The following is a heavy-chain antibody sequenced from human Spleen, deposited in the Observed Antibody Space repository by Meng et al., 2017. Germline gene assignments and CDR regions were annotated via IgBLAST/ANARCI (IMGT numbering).Heavy chain of an antibody. J-gene: IGHJ4*02. CDR3: ARGPTTMAHDFDY. V-gene: IGHV4-31*03. CDR1: GGSISSGGYD. CDR2: INHSGST. D-gene: IGHD4-11*01. Sequence: QVQVAEPGPGLVKPSQTLSLTCTVSGGSISSGGYDWSWIRQPPGKGLEWIGEINHSGSTNYNPSLESRATISVDTSQNNLSLKLSSVTAADSAVYYCARGPTTMAHDFDYWGQGTLVTVSS.